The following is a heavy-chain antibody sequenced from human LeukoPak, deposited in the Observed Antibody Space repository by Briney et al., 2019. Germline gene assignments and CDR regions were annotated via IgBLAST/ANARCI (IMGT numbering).Heavy chain of an antibody. CDR3: ARSVRGAMSGYYCYMDV. V-gene: IGHV4-61*02. D-gene: IGHD3-10*01. CDR1: GGSISSGSYY. CDR2: IYTSGST. Sequence: PSETLSLTCTVSGGSISSGSYYWSWIRQPAGKGLEWIGRIYTSGSTNYNPSLKSRVTISVDTSKNQFSLKLSSVTAADTAVYYCARSVRGAMSGYYCYMDVWGKGTTVTISS. J-gene: IGHJ6*03.